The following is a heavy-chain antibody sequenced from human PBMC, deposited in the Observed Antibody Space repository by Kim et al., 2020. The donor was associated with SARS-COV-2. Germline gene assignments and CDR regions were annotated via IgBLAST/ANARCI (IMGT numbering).Heavy chain of an antibody. CDR2: IKEDGSEK. CDR1: GFTFSWYW. V-gene: IGHV3-7*03. CDR3: ARSYSWAFDD. Sequence: GGSLRLSCAASGFTFSWYWMTWVRQAPGKGLEWVANIKEDGSEKHYVDSVKGRFTISRDNAKNSLFLQMNSLRAEDTAVYYCARSYSWAFDDWGQGTLVTVPS. J-gene: IGHJ4*02. D-gene: IGHD1-26*01.